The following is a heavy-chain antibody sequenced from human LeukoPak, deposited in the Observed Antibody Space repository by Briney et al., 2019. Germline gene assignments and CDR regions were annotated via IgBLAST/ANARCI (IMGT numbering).Heavy chain of an antibody. CDR3: ARGGSSSWYGKYYFDY. CDR2: ISSSGNTI. D-gene: IGHD6-13*01. J-gene: IGHJ4*02. CDR1: GFTFSDYY. Sequence: GGSLRLSCAVSGFTFSDYYMSWIRQAPGKGLEWLSYISSSGNTIYYADSVKGRFTFSRDNAKNSLYVQMNSLRGEDTAVYYCARGGSSSWYGKYYFDYWGQGTLVTVSS. V-gene: IGHV3-11*01.